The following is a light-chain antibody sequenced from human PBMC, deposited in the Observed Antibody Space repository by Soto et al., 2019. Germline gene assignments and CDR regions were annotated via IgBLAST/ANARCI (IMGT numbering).Light chain of an antibody. CDR2: GNS. CDR3: QSYDSSHVV. Sequence: QSVLTQPPSVSGAPGQRVTISCTGSSSNIGAGYDVHWYQQLPGTAPKLLIYGNSNQPSGVPDRFSGSKSGTSASLAITGLQAEDEADYYCQSYDSSHVVFGGGTKVTVL. V-gene: IGLV1-40*01. J-gene: IGLJ2*01. CDR1: SSNIGAGYD.